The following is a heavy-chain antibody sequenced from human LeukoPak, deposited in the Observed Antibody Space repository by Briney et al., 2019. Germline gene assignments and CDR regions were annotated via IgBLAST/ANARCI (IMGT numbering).Heavy chain of an antibody. D-gene: IGHD1-7*01. J-gene: IGHJ5*02. Sequence: GGSLRLSCAASGFTFSSYGMHWVRQAPGKGLEWVAVISYDGSNKYYADFVKGRFTISRDNSKNTLYLQMNSLRAEDTAVYHCAKTPRNWNYPNWFDPWGQGTLVTVSS. CDR3: AKTPRNWNYPNWFDP. CDR2: ISYDGSNK. V-gene: IGHV3-30*18. CDR1: GFTFSSYG.